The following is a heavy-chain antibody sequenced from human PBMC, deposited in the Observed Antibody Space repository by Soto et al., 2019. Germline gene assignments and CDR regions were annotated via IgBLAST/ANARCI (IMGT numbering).Heavy chain of an antibody. J-gene: IGHJ5*02. CDR3: VRDGTKTLRDWFDP. Sequence: SETLSLTCAVSGDSISNGYHWAWIRQPPGKGLEWVASIYHSGTTYYNPSLTSRVIISVDTSKKQFSLKLRSVTAADTAVYYCVRDGTKTLRDWFDPWGQGISVTVSS. D-gene: IGHD1-1*01. CDR1: GDSISNGYH. V-gene: IGHV4-38-2*01. CDR2: IYHSGTT.